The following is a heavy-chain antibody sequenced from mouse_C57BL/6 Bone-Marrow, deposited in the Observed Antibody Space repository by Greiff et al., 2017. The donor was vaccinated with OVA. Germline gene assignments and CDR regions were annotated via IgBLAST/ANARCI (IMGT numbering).Heavy chain of an antibody. CDR1: GFTFSSYA. CDR2: ISDGGSYT. V-gene: IGHV5-4*01. J-gene: IGHJ1*03. CDR3: ARDGKPYFDV. Sequence: EVKVVESGGGLVKPGGSLKLSCAASGFTFSSYAMSWVRQTPEKRLEWVATISDGGSYTYYPDNVKGRFTISRDNAKNNLYLQMSHLKSEDTAMYYCARDGKPYFDVWGTGTTVTVSS.